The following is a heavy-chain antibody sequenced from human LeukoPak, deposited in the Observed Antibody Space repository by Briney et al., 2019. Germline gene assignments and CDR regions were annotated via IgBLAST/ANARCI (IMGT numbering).Heavy chain of an antibody. D-gene: IGHD2-2*01. CDR1: GYSISSGYY. CDR3: ARGRQHDY. J-gene: IGHJ4*02. Sequence: PSETLSLTCTVSGYSISSGYYWGWIRQPPGKGLEWIGSIYHSGSTYYNPSLKSRVTISVDTSKNQFSLKLSSVTVADTAVYYCARGRQHDYWGQGTLVTVSS. CDR2: IYHSGST. V-gene: IGHV4-38-2*02.